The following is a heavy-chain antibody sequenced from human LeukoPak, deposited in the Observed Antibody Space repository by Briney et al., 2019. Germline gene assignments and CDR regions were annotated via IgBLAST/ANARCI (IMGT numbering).Heavy chain of an antibody. V-gene: IGHV3-30-3*01. Sequence: QSGGSLRLSCAASGFTFSDYTMHWVRQAPGKGLEWVAVVSYDGTNEYFADSVKGRFTISRDNFKDTLYLQMNSLRAEDSAVYYCARRSRTPTDYGDYVSLPSLYYGMDVWGQGTTVTVSS. CDR3: ARRSRTPTDYGDYVSLPSLYYGMDV. CDR2: VSYDGTNE. D-gene: IGHD4-17*01. CDR1: GFTFSDYT. J-gene: IGHJ6*02.